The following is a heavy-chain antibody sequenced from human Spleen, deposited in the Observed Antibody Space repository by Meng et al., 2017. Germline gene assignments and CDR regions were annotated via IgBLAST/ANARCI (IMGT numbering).Heavy chain of an antibody. V-gene: IGHV1-46*01. D-gene: IGHD3-10*01. CDR3: ARALLWFGELFSDEFDP. CDR1: GLSLTSFQ. Sequence: VPRVNSGAKAEKPGALVKLTCKASGLSLTSFQVYWVRQAPGQGLEWMGIINPESGSTTYAQKFQGRVTVTRDTSTSTVYMELRRLRFDDTAVYYCARALLWFGELFSDEFDPWGQGTLVTVSS. J-gene: IGHJ5*02. CDR2: INPESGST.